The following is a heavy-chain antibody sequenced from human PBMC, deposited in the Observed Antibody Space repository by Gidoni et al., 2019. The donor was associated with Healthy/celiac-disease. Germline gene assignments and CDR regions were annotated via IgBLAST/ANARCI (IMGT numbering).Heavy chain of an antibody. V-gene: IGHV5-51*01. Sequence: EVQLVQSGAEVKKPGESLQLSCKGSGYSFPSYWNGWVRQMPGKGLEWMGIIYPGDSDTRYSPSFQGQVTISADKSISTAYLQWSSLKASDTAMYYGARRHYCSSTSCYAFDIWGQGTMVTVSS. CDR2: IYPGDSDT. CDR3: ARRHYCSSTSCYAFDI. J-gene: IGHJ3*02. D-gene: IGHD2-2*01. CDR1: GYSFPSYW.